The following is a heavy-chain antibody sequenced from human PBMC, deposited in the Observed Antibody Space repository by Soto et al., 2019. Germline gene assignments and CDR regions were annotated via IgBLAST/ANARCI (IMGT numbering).Heavy chain of an antibody. J-gene: IGHJ4*02. V-gene: IGHV3-48*01. D-gene: IGHD2-2*01. CDR1: GFTFSSYS. Sequence: EVQLVESGGGLVQPGGSLRLSCAASGFTFSSYSMNWVRQAPGKGLEWVSYISSSSSTIYYADSVKGRFTISRDNAKKSLYLQMNSLRAEDTSVYYCARGIVVVPAAPFDYWGQGTLVTVSS. CDR2: ISSSSSTI. CDR3: ARGIVVVPAAPFDY.